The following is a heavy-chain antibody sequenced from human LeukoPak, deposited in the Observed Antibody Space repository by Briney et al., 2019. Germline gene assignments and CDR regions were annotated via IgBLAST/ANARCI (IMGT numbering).Heavy chain of an antibody. V-gene: IGHV4-59*01. CDR1: GGSISSYY. Sequence: SETLSLTCTVSGGSISSYYWSWIRQPPGKGLVWIGYIYYSGSTNYNPSLKSRVTISVYTSKNQFSLKLSSVTAADTAVYYCARLKYYYDSSGYRAEYFQHWGQGTLVTVSS. CDR2: IYYSGST. CDR3: ARLKYYYDSSGYRAEYFQH. J-gene: IGHJ1*01. D-gene: IGHD3-22*01.